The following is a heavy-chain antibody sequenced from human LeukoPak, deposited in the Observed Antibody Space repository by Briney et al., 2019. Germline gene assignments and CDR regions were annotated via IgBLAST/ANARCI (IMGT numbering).Heavy chain of an antibody. CDR2: IKPNTGAT. D-gene: IGHD2-21*02. Sequence: ASVKVSCKASGYTFSDNYIHWGRQAPGQGLEWVGWIKPNTGATHYSKRFQGRVTMTRDTSVSTAYMELTSLRSDDTAVYFCAREFRVVMTAFLDYWAQGPLVIVSS. CDR3: AREFRVVMTAFLDY. V-gene: IGHV1-2*02. CDR1: GYTFSDNY. J-gene: IGHJ4*02.